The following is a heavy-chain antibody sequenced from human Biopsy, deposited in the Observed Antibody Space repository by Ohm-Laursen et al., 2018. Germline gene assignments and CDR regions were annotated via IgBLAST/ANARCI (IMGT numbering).Heavy chain of an antibody. Sequence: GSLRLSCSASGFSVSSYDMNWVRQAPGKGLEWISYISETSSHIYDADSVRGRFTVARDIAKNSLYLQLYSLRVEDTAVYYCARDSSRRAREGGMDVWGQGTTVTVSS. D-gene: IGHD6-6*01. J-gene: IGHJ6*02. V-gene: IGHV3-21*01. CDR3: ARDSSRRAREGGMDV. CDR1: GFSVSSYD. CDR2: ISETSSHI.